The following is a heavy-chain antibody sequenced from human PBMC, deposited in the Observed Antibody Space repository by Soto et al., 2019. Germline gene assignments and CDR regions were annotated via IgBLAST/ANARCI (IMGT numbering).Heavy chain of an antibody. V-gene: IGHV3-23*01. D-gene: IGHD2-15*01. CDR3: AKTSFCSGGSCYWTGFDY. CDR2: ISGSGGST. CDR1: GFTFISYA. J-gene: IGHJ4*02. Sequence: GGALRLSCAASGFTFISYAMSWVRQAPGKGLEWVSAISGSGGSTYYADSVKGRFTISRDNSKNTLYLQMNSLRAEDTAVYYCAKTSFCSGGSCYWTGFDYWGQGTLVTVSS.